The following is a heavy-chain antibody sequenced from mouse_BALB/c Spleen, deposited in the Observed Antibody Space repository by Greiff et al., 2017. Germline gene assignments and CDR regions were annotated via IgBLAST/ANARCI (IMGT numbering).Heavy chain of an antibody. V-gene: IGHV5-17*02. CDR1: GFTFSSFG. J-gene: IGHJ4*01. D-gene: IGHD2-10*02. Sequence: EVKLMESGGGLVQPGGSRKLSCAASGFTFSSFGMHWVRQAPEKGLEWVAYISSGSSTIYYADTVKGRFTISRDNPKNTLFLQMTSLRSEDTAMYYCARSKYGKGAMDYWGQGTSVTVSS. CDR3: ARSKYGKGAMDY. CDR2: ISSGSSTI.